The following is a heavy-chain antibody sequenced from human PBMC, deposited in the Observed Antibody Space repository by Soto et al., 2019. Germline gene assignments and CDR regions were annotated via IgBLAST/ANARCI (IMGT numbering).Heavy chain of an antibody. CDR3: VRDDSFRDSSAP. Sequence: GASVKVSCKASGDTFSFYTINWVRQAPGLGLEWMGRVNPILSMSNYAQKFQGRVTMTADKSTSTAYMELRSLRVDDTGVYYCVRDDSFRDSSAPWSQGTLVTVSS. J-gene: IGHJ5*02. CDR2: VNPILSMS. D-gene: IGHD3-22*01. V-gene: IGHV1-69*04. CDR1: GDTFSFYT.